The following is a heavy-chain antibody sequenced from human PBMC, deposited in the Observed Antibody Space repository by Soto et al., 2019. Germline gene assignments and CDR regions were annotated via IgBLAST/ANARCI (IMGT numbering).Heavy chain of an antibody. CDR1: GYTFTSYG. Sequence: ASVKVSCKASGYTFTSYGISWARQAPGQGLEWMGWISAYNGNTNYAQKLQGRVTMTTDTSTSTAYMELRSLRSDDTAVYYCARRNSVDTAMVGYGMDVWGQGTTVTVS. V-gene: IGHV1-18*01. CDR2: ISAYNGNT. CDR3: ARRNSVDTAMVGYGMDV. J-gene: IGHJ6*02. D-gene: IGHD5-18*01.